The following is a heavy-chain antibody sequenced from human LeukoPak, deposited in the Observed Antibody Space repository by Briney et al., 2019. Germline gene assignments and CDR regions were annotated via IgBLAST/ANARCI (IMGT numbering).Heavy chain of an antibody. CDR2: IYDSGST. J-gene: IGHJ5*02. CDR1: GGSFSGYY. D-gene: IGHD3-16*01. CDR3: ARHYGP. Sequence: ASETLSLTCAVYGGSFSGYYWIWIRQPPGKGLEWIGSIYDSGSTYYNPSLKSRVTISVDTSKNQFSLKLNSVTAADTAVYYCARHYGPWGQGTLVTVSS. V-gene: IGHV4-34*01.